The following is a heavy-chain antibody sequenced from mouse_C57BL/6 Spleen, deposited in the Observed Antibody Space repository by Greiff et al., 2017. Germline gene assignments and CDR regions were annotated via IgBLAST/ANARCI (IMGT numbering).Heavy chain of an antibody. CDR3: AITTVVATETAY. J-gene: IGHJ3*01. CDR2: IYPGSGST. Sequence: QVQLQQPGAELVKPGASVTMSCKASGYTFTSYWITWVKQRPGQGLEWIGDIYPGSGSTNYNEKFKSKATLTVDTSSSTAYMQLSSLTSEDSAVYYCAITTVVATETAYWGQGTLVTVSA. V-gene: IGHV1-55*01. D-gene: IGHD1-1*01. CDR1: GYTFTSYW.